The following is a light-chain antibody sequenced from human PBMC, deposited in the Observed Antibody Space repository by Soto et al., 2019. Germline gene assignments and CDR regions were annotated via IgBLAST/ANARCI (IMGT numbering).Light chain of an antibody. CDR1: SGSVSTSNC. J-gene: IGLJ3*02. V-gene: IGLV8-61*01. CDR2: STN. Sequence: QAVVTQEPSFSVSPGGTLTLTCGLSSGSVSTSNCSSWLQQTPGQPPRTLIYSTNIRSSGVPDRFSGSILGNRAALTITGAQPDDECDYYCVLPMGGGRNWVFGGGTKLTVL. CDR3: VLPMGGGRNWV.